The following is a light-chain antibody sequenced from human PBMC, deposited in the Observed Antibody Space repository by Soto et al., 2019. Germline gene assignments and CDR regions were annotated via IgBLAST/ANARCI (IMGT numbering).Light chain of an antibody. CDR2: DAS. Sequence: AIQLTQSPSSLSASVGDRVTITCRASQGISSALAWYQQKPGKAPKLLIYDASSLQSGVPSRFSGSGSGTEFTLTISSLEPEDFGTYYCQQSYKMPSFGQGTRLEIK. CDR3: QQSYKMPS. J-gene: IGKJ5*01. CDR1: QGISSA. V-gene: IGKV1-13*02.